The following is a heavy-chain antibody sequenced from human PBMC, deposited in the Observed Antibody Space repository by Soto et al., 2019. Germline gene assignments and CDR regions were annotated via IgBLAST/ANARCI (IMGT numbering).Heavy chain of an antibody. V-gene: IGHV3-23*01. CDR3: AKDVRGIYAFDI. D-gene: IGHD3-10*02. CDR1: GFTFSTYA. J-gene: IGHJ3*02. Sequence: GGSLRLSCAASGFTFSTYAMSWVRQASGKGLEWVSGISGSGGKTYYTDSVKGRFTISIDNSKNTLYLQMHSLSADDTAMYYCAKDVRGIYAFDIWGQGTMVTV. CDR2: ISGSGGKT.